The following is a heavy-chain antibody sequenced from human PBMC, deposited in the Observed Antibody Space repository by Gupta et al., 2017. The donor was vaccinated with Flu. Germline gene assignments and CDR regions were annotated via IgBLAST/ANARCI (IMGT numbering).Heavy chain of an antibody. CDR1: GFTVISNY. V-gene: IGHV3-53*01. Sequence: EVQLVESGGGLIQPGGSLRLSCAASGFTVISNYMSWVRQAPGKGLEWVSVIYGGGTTYYADSVKGRFTISRDNSKNTLYLQMNSLRAEDTAVYYCAKDGPQRSFQHWGQGTLVTVSS. J-gene: IGHJ1*01. CDR2: IYGGGTT. CDR3: AKDGPQRSFQH.